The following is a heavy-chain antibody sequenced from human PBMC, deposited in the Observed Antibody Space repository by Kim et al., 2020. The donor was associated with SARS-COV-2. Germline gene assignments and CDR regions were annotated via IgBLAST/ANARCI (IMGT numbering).Heavy chain of an antibody. CDR2: IDGSGTGT. CDR1: GFPFSTDW. CDR3: VRAKYDGNCFGY. Sequence: GGSLRLSCAASGFPFSTDWMHWVRQAPGKGLMWVSRIDGSGTGTSYADSVKGRFTISRDIAKDTLYLQMNSLRADDTAVYYCVRAKYDGNCFGYWGQGTLVTVSS. J-gene: IGHJ4*02. D-gene: IGHD2-15*01. V-gene: IGHV3-74*01.